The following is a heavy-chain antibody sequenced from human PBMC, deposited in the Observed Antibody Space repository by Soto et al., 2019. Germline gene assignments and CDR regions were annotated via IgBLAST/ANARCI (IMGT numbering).Heavy chain of an antibody. CDR3: ATTGMGLTLYYYYHGMDV. J-gene: IGHJ6*02. V-gene: IGHV3-66*01. CDR2: MFYGGST. CDR1: GFTVSTNY. Sequence: EVQLVESGGGLVQPGGSLRLSCAASGFTVSTNYMTWVRQAPGKGLEWVSVMFYGGSTYYAASVKGRFTISSDDSKNTMYPQMNSLRAEDTAVYYWATTGMGLTLYYYYHGMDVWGQGTTVTVSS. D-gene: IGHD1-26*01.